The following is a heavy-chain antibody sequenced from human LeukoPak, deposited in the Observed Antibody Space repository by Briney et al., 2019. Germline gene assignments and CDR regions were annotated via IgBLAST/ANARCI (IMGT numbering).Heavy chain of an antibody. V-gene: IGHV1-2*02. J-gene: IGHJ6*02. CDR1: GYTFTDYY. D-gene: IGHD3-22*01. Sequence: GASVKVSCKASGYTFTDYYMHWLRQAPGLQLEWMGWINPNSGGTNYAQKFQGRVTMTRDTSARIVYMELRSRRSEDTAVYYCARENTYGYSYGMDVWGQGTTVTASS. CDR3: ARENTYGYSYGMDV. CDR2: INPNSGGT.